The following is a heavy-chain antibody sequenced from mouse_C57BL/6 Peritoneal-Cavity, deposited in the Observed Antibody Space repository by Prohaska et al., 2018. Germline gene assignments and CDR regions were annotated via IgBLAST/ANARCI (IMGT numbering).Heavy chain of an antibody. CDR3: ARSNYDYDFDY. Sequence: GKQRPGQGLEWIGMIHPNSGSTNYNEKFKSKATLTVDKSSSTAYMQLSSLTSEDSAVYYCARSNYDYDFDYWGQGTTLTVSS. D-gene: IGHD2-4*01. V-gene: IGHV1-64*01. J-gene: IGHJ2*01. CDR2: IHPNSGST.